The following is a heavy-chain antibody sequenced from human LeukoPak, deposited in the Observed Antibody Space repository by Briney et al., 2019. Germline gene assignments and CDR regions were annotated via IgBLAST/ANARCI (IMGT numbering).Heavy chain of an antibody. V-gene: IGHV4-39*01. CDR2: IYYSGST. D-gene: IGHD6-19*01. CDR3: ASTRSGWSHWYFDL. J-gene: IGHJ2*01. CDR1: GGSISSGDYY. Sequence: SETLSLTCTVSGGSISSGDYYWSWIRQPPGKGLEWIGSIYYSGSTYYNPSLKSRVTISVDTSKNQFSLKLSSVTAADTAVYYCASTRSGWSHWYFDLWGRGTLVTVSS.